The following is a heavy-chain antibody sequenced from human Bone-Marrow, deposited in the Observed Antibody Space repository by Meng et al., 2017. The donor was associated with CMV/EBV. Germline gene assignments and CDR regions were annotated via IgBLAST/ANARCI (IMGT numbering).Heavy chain of an antibody. CDR1: GFTFSSYA. D-gene: IGHD1-26*01. CDR2: ISGSGGST. J-gene: IGHJ4*02. CDR3: AKGLSGSYLPEYYFDY. Sequence: GESLKISCAASGFTFSSYAMSWVRQAPGKGLEWVSDISGSGGSTYYADSVKGRFTISRDNSKNTLYLQMNSLRAEDTAVYYCAKGLSGSYLPEYYFDYWGQGPLVTCSS. V-gene: IGHV3-23*01.